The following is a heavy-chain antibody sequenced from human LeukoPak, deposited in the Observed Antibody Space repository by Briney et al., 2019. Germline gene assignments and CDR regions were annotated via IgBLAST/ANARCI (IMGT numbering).Heavy chain of an antibody. CDR2: IYYDGST. CDR1: GGSISSSSYY. CDR3: AGGDMTTVIWFDP. D-gene: IGHD4-17*01. Sequence: SETLSLTCTVSGGSISSSSYYWGWIRQPPGKGLGWIGSIYYDGSTYYNPSLKSRVTISVDTSKNQFSLKLSSVTAADTAVYYCAGGDMTTVIWFDPWGQGTLVTVSS. V-gene: IGHV4-39*07. J-gene: IGHJ5*02.